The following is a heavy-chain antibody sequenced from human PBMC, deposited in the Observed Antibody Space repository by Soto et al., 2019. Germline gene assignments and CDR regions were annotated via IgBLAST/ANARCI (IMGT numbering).Heavy chain of an antibody. Sequence: QLQLQESGPGLVKPSETLSLTCTVSGGSISSSSYYWGWIRQPPGKGLEWIGSIYYSGSTYYNPSLKSRVTISVDTSKNQFSLKLSSVTAADTAVYYCARQVKPAAIPYYFDYWGQGTLVTVSS. CDR3: ARQVKPAAIPYYFDY. J-gene: IGHJ4*02. D-gene: IGHD2-2*02. V-gene: IGHV4-39*01. CDR1: GGSISSSSYY. CDR2: IYYSGST.